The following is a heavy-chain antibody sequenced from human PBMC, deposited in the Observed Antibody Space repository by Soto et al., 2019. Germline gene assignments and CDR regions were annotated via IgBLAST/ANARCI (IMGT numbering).Heavy chain of an antibody. CDR1: GFTFSTYW. J-gene: IGHJ6*03. CDR3: AGGERRGFLEFSVVDYSYYMDV. CDR2: INSGGSIT. V-gene: IGHV3-74*03. D-gene: IGHD3-3*01. Sequence: GGSLRLSCAASGFTFSTYWMHWVRQAPGKGLVWVSRINSGGSITTYADSVKGRFTISRDNAKNTLYLQMNSLRAEDTAVYYCAGGERRGFLEFSVVDYSYYMDVWAKGARSRSP.